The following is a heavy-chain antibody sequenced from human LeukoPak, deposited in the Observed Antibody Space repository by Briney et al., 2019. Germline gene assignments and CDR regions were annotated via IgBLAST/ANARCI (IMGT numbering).Heavy chain of an antibody. CDR1: GFTFDDYG. Sequence: GGSLRLSCAASGFTFDDYGMSWVRQAPGKGLEWVSGINWNGGSTGYADSVKGRFTISRDNAKNSLYLQMNSLRAEDTALYYCAKAPITMVRGDLVYYFDYWGQGTLVTVSS. J-gene: IGHJ4*02. D-gene: IGHD3-10*01. CDR3: AKAPITMVRGDLVYYFDY. CDR2: INWNGGST. V-gene: IGHV3-20*04.